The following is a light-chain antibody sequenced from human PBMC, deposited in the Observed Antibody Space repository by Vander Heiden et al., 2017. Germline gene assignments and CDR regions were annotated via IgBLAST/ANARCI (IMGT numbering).Light chain of an antibody. V-gene: IGLV1-44*01. CDR3: ASWDDSLNAYV. Sequence: QSVLAQPPSPSVTPGQTVTISCSGSSSNIGRNTVNWYKQLPGTAPDLLIYNVDQWPSGVPGRVSGSKSGASASLAISDLQSDDEADYYCASWDDSLNAYVFGSGTKVILL. CDR1: SSNIGRNT. CDR2: NVD. J-gene: IGLJ1*01.